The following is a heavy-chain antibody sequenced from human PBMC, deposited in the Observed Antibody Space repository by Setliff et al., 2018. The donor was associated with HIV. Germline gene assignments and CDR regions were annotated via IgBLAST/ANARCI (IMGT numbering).Heavy chain of an antibody. Sequence: SETLSLTCTVSGGSLNTGTYYWSWIRQPAGKGLEWIGHIYITEDTDYNPSLKSRVTFSVDTSKNQFSLKLSSVTAADSAVYYCARDYYNFQDMWGQGTMVTVSS. J-gene: IGHJ3*02. V-gene: IGHV4-61*10. CDR2: IYITEDT. CDR3: ARDYYNFQDM. CDR1: GGSLNTGTYY. D-gene: IGHD3-3*01.